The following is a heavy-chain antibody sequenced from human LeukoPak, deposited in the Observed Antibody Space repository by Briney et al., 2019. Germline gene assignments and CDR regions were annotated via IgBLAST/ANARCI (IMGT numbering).Heavy chain of an antibody. Sequence: PGGSLRLSCAASGFTFSSYAMSWVRQAPGKGLEWVSAISDSGGSTYYADSVKGRFTISRDNSKNTLFLQVNSLRAGDTAVYYCARACSGGSCYLAAFDIWGQGTMVTVSS. V-gene: IGHV3-23*01. D-gene: IGHD2-15*01. J-gene: IGHJ3*02. CDR2: ISDSGGST. CDR1: GFTFSSYA. CDR3: ARACSGGSCYLAAFDI.